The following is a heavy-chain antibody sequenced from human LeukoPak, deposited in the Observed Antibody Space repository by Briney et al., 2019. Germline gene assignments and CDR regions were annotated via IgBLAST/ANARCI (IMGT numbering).Heavy chain of an antibody. J-gene: IGHJ6*02. CDR3: ARAPSSSSVAYYYYGMDV. Sequence: GGSLRLSCAASGFTFSSYWMSWVRQAPGKGLEWVANIKQDGSEKYYVDSVKGRFTISRDNAKNSLYLQMNSLRAEDTAVYYCARAPSSSSVAYYYYGMDVWGQGTTVTVSS. CDR2: IKQDGSEK. D-gene: IGHD6-6*01. V-gene: IGHV3-7*01. CDR1: GFTFSSYW.